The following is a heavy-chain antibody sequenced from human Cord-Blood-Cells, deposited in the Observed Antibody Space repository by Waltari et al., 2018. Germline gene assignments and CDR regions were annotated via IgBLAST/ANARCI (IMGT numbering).Heavy chain of an antibody. CDR1: GYTFTSYA. V-gene: IGHV1-3*01. CDR2: IHAGNGNT. CDR3: ARDLTPNTLGYCSGGSCYYYYYGMDV. J-gene: IGHJ6*02. Sequence: QVPLVQTGAAVKKPGASVKGSCQASGYTFTSYAMHWVRQAPGQRFEWMGWIHAGNGNTKYSQKFQGRVTITRDTSASTAYMELSSLRSEDTAVYYCARDLTPNTLGYCSGGSCYYYYYGMDVWGQGTTVTVSS. D-gene: IGHD2-15*01.